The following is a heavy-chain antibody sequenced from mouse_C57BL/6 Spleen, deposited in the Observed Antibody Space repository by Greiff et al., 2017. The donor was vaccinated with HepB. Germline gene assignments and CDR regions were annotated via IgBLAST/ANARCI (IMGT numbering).Heavy chain of an antibody. Sequence: VQLQQSGAELAKPGASVKLSCKASGYTFTSYWMHWVKQRPGQGLEWIGYINPSSGYTKYNQKFKDKATLTADKSSSTAYMQLSSRTYEDSAVYYCASSELGRYYFDYWGQGTTLTVSS. D-gene: IGHD4-1*01. CDR2: INPSSGYT. J-gene: IGHJ2*01. V-gene: IGHV1-7*01. CDR1: GYTFTSYW. CDR3: ASSELGRYYFDY.